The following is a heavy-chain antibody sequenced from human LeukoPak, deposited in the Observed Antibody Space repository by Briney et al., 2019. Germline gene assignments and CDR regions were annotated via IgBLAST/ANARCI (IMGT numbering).Heavy chain of an antibody. CDR3: AKDRYSGLNTIGY. D-gene: IGHD6-13*01. V-gene: IGHV3-30*18. Sequence: PGGSLRLSCAASEFTFSTYGMHWVRQAPGKGLEWVAVISYDGSYKFYADSVKGRFTISRDNSKSTLYLQMNSLRAEDTAVYYCAKDRYSGLNTIGYWGQGTLVTVSS. CDR2: ISYDGSYK. CDR1: EFTFSTYG. J-gene: IGHJ4*02.